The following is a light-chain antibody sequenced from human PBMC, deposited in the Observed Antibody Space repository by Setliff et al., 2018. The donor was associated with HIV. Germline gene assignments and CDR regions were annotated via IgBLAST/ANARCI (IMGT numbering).Light chain of an antibody. J-gene: IGLJ1*01. CDR3: SSNRSTTTLEV. CDR1: SSDVGDHHY. CDR2: AVN. Sequence: QSALAQPDSVAGSPGQSIIISCTGSSSDVGDHHYVSWYEQHPGKAPRLIISAVNYRPSGIYTRVSGSKSGNTASLTISGLQAEDEADYYCSSNRSTTTLEVFGTGTKVTV. V-gene: IGLV2-14*03.